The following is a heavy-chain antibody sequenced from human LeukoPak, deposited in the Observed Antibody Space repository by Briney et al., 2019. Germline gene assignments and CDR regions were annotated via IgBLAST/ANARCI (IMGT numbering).Heavy chain of an antibody. D-gene: IGHD3-22*01. CDR3: AKRGVDSSAYDFDY. J-gene: IGHJ4*02. Sequence: GGSLRLSCEASGITFSFYGMSWVRQAPGKGLEWVSAITGSGGTTYYADSMKGRFTISRDNSKNTLYLQMNSLRAEDTAVYYCAKRGVDSSAYDFDYWGQGTLVTVSS. CDR2: ITGSGGTT. V-gene: IGHV3-23*01. CDR1: GITFSFYG.